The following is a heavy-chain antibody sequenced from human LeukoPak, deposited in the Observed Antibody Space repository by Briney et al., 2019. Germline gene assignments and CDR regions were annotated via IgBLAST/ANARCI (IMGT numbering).Heavy chain of an antibody. J-gene: IGHJ4*02. CDR1: GFSFSKYG. CDR3: AREWGLIAVAGGPGY. V-gene: IGHV3-33*01. Sequence: GGSLRLSCVASGFSFSKYGMHWVRQAPGKGLQWLAIIWYDGHDKYYADSVKGRFTISRDNSKNTLFLEMNDLKAEDTAVYYCAREWGLIAVAGGPGYWGQGTLVTVSS. D-gene: IGHD2-21*01. CDR2: IWYDGHDK.